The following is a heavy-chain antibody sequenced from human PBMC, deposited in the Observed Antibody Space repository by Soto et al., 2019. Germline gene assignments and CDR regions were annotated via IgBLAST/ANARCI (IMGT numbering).Heavy chain of an antibody. V-gene: IGHV3-30*18. D-gene: IGHD5-12*01. CDR3: AKDVQMATKIRGYFDY. Sequence: QVQLVESGGGVVQPGRSLRLSCAASGFTFSSYGMHWVRQAPGKGLEWVAVISYDGSNKYYADSVKGRFTISRDNSKNTLYLQMNSLRAEDTAVYYCAKDVQMATKIRGYFDYWGQGTLVTVSS. J-gene: IGHJ4*02. CDR2: ISYDGSNK. CDR1: GFTFSSYG.